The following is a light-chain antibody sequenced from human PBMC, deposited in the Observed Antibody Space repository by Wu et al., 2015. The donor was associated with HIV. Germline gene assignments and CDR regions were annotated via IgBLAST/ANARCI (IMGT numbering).Light chain of an antibody. CDR1: QSVSSH. J-gene: IGKJ4*01. V-gene: IGKV3-11*01. Sequence: DIVLTQSPDTLSLSPGERATLSCRASQSVSSHLAWYQQKPGQAPRLLIYHASNRATGIPARFSGSGSGTDFTLTISSLEPEDFAFYYCQQRTNWPPLTFGGGTKVEIK. CDR3: QQRTNWPPLT. CDR2: HAS.